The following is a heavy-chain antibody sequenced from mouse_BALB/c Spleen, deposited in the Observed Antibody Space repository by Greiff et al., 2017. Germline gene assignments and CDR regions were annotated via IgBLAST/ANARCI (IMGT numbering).Heavy chain of an antibody. CDR1: GYTFTSYY. Sequence: QVHVKQSGAELVKPGASVKLSCKASGYTFTSYYMYWVKQRPGQGLEWIGEINPSNGGTNFNEKFKSKATLTVDKSSSTAYMQLSSLTSEDSAVYYCTRSGYGNYCAYWGQGTLVTVSA. CDR3: TRSGYGNYCAY. J-gene: IGHJ3*01. CDR2: INPSNGGT. V-gene: IGHV1S81*02. D-gene: IGHD2-10*02.